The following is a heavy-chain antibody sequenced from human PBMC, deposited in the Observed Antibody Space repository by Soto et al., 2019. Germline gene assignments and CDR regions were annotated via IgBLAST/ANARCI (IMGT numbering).Heavy chain of an antibody. J-gene: IGHJ4*02. V-gene: IGHV3-30*18. CDR1: GFTFSSYG. CDR2: ISYDGSNK. Sequence: GSLRLSCAASGFTFSSYGMHWVRQAPGKGLEWVAVISYDGSNKYYADSVKGRFTISRDDSKNTLYLQMNSLRAEDTAVYYCAKPVDTAMVRYYFDYWGQGTLVTVSS. D-gene: IGHD5-18*01. CDR3: AKPVDTAMVRYYFDY.